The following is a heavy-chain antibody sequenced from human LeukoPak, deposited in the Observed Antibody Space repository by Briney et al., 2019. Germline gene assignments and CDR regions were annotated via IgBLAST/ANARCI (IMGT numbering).Heavy chain of an antibody. Sequence: PGVSLRLSCAASGFTFSSYAMSWVRQAPGKGLEWVSAISGSGGSTYYADSVKGRFTISRDNSKNTLYLQMNSLRAEDTAVYYCAKEWEDIVVVPAAFDYWGQGTLVTVSS. CDR1: GFTFSSYA. V-gene: IGHV3-23*01. D-gene: IGHD2-2*01. CDR2: ISGSGGST. J-gene: IGHJ4*02. CDR3: AKEWEDIVVVPAAFDY.